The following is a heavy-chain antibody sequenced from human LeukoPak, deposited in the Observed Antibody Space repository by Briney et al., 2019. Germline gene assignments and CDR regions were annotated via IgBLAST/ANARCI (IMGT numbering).Heavy chain of an antibody. D-gene: IGHD3-10*01. CDR1: GFTFSSYA. CDR2: ISGSGGST. CDR3: AREMEDKSFSFGELRKHYYYYMDV. Sequence: PGRSLRLSCAASGFTFSSYAMSWVRQAPGKGLEWVSAISGSGGSTYYADSVKGRFTISRDNSKNTLYLQMNSLRAEDTAVYYCAREMEDKSFSFGELRKHYYYYMDVWGKGTTVTVSS. J-gene: IGHJ6*03. V-gene: IGHV3-23*01.